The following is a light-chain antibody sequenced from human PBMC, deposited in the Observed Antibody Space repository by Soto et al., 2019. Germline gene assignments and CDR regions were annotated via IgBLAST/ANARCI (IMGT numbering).Light chain of an antibody. CDR3: TSYTSSTTPYV. J-gene: IGLJ1*01. Sequence: QSALTQPASVSGSPGQSITISCTGTSSDIGGYNYVSWYQHHPGRAPKLLIYDVSNRPSGISDRFFGSKSANTASLTISGLQAEDEADYYCTSYTSSTTPYVFGTGTKVTVL. CDR2: DVS. CDR1: SSDIGGYNY. V-gene: IGLV2-14*01.